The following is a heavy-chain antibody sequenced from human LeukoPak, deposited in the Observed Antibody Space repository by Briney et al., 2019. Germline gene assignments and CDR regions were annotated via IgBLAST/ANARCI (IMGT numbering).Heavy chain of an antibody. CDR1: GGSFSGYY. V-gene: IGHV4-34*01. J-gene: IGHJ4*02. CDR2: INHSGST. CDR3: ARVKVVVVAATRGGIDY. D-gene: IGHD2-15*01. Sequence: PSETLSLTCAVYGGSFSGYYWSWIRQPPGTGLEWIGEINHSGSTNYNPSLKSRVTISVDTSKNQFSLKLSSVTAADTAVYYCARVKVVVVAATRGGIDYWGQGTLVTVSS.